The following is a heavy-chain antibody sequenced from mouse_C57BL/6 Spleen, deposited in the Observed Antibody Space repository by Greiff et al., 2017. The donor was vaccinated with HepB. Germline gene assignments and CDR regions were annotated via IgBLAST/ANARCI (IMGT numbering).Heavy chain of an antibody. V-gene: IGHV1-15*01. Sequence: QVHVKQSGAELVRPGASVTLSCKASGYTFTDYEIHWVKQTPVHGLEWIGAIDPETGGTAYNQKFKGKAILTADKSSSTAYMELRSLTSEDSAVYYCTRSFYYDYDVYAMDYWGQGTSVTVSS. CDR3: TRSFYYDYDVYAMDY. CDR2: IDPETGGT. CDR1: GYTFTDYE. J-gene: IGHJ4*01. D-gene: IGHD2-4*01.